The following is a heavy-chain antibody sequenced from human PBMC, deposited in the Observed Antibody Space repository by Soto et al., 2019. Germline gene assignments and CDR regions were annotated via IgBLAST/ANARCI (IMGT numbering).Heavy chain of an antibody. V-gene: IGHV4-59*08. CDR1: GGSISSYY. CDR2: IYYRGST. CDR3: ATTVSDAFDI. D-gene: IGHD4-17*01. Sequence: QVQLQESGPGLVKPSETLSLTCTVSGGSISSYYWSWIRQPPGKGLDWSGYIYYRGSTNYNPSLKRRVTKSVDTSKNQFSLKLSSVTAADTAVYYCATTVSDAFDIWGQGTMVTVSS. J-gene: IGHJ3*02.